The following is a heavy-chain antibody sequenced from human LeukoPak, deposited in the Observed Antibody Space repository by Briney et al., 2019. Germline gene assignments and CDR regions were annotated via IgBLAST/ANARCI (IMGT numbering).Heavy chain of an antibody. CDR1: GFTFSSYA. Sequence: GGSLRLSCAASGFTFSSYAMSRVRQAPGKGLEWVSAISGSGGSTYYADSVKGRFTISRDNSKNTLYLQMNSLRAEDTAVYYCAKDIDWLSHYFDYWGQGTLVTVSS. CDR3: AKDIDWLSHYFDY. D-gene: IGHD3-9*01. V-gene: IGHV3-23*01. J-gene: IGHJ4*02. CDR2: ISGSGGST.